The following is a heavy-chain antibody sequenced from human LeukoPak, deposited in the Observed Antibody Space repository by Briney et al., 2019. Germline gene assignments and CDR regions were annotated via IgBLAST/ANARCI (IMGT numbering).Heavy chain of an antibody. CDR1: GFTFSDYT. CDR3: ARVVGNRYFDY. Sequence: GGSLRLSCAASGFTFSDYTMNWVRQAPGKGLEWVSSISGGSRSIYYVDSVKGRFTISRDNAKNSLYLQMNSLRAEDTAVYYCARVVGNRYFDYWGQGTLVTVSS. J-gene: IGHJ4*02. D-gene: IGHD1-14*01. V-gene: IGHV3-21*01. CDR2: ISGGSRSI.